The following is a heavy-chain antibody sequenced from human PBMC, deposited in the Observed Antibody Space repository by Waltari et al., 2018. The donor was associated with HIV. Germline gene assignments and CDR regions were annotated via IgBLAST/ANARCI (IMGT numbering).Heavy chain of an antibody. CDR3: ARGFSWFGELPSDAFDI. CDR1: GTTFTSDV. V-gene: IGHV1-3*01. D-gene: IGHD3-10*01. Sequence: QVHLVQSGAEVKKPGASVKVSCKGSGTTFTSDVIHWVRQGPGQRLEWMGWIDGGFGNIKYAQRFQGRLTITRDASVTTADMELRGLRSEDTAVYYCARGFSWFGELPSDAFDIWGQGTVVTVSS. J-gene: IGHJ3*02. CDR2: IDGGFGNI.